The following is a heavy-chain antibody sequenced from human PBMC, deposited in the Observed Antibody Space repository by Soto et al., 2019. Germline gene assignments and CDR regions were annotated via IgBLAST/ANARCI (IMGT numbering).Heavy chain of an antibody. CDR3: ARSEQWLTT. Sequence: SQTLSLTCAISGDSVSSNSAAWNWIRQSPSRGLEWLGRTYFRSKWHYGYAVSVRSRITIKPDTSKNQFSLQLNSVTPEDTAVHYCARSEQWLTTWGQGTLVTVSS. V-gene: IGHV6-1*01. D-gene: IGHD6-19*01. CDR1: GDSVSSNSAA. J-gene: IGHJ5*02. CDR2: TYFRSKWHY.